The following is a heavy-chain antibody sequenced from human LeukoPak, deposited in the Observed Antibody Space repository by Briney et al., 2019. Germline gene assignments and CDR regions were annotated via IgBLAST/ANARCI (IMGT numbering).Heavy chain of an antibody. V-gene: IGHV3-66*01. CDR3: ARVGYFDNTGLDY. CDR2: IYRGGNT. Sequence: PGGSLRLSCAASGFTVSSNYMSWVRQAPGKGLEWVSVIYRGGNTDYADSVKGRFTISRDNSTNTMYLQMNSLRVDDTAVYYCARVGYFDNTGLDYWGLGTLVTVSS. J-gene: IGHJ4*02. D-gene: IGHD3-22*01. CDR1: GFTVSSNY.